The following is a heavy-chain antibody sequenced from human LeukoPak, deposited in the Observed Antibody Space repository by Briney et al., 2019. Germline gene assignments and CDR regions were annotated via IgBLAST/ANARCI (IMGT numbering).Heavy chain of an antibody. D-gene: IGHD6-13*01. CDR2: IKQDGSEK. CDR3: TRIAAAGFDY. V-gene: IGHV3-7*01. CDR1: GFTFSSYW. J-gene: IGHJ4*02. Sequence: GGSLRLSCEASGFTFSSYWMSWVRQAPGKGLEWVANIKQDGSEKYYVDSVKGRFTIFRDNAKNSLFLQMNSLRDEDTGVFYCTRIAAAGFDYWGQGTLVTVSS.